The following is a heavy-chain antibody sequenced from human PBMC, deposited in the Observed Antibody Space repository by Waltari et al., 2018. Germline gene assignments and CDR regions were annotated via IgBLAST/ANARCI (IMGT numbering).Heavy chain of an antibody. CDR2: IHSKSGGT. CDR1: GYIFTDFY. D-gene: IGHD6-13*01. Sequence: QAQLVQSGAEVEKPGASVKVSCKASGYIFTDFYIHWVRRAPGQGLEWMGWIHSKSGGTNYAQKFRGRVTLTRDTSTTTAYMELSGLRSDDTAIYYCARGGQGMGDYWGQGTLVTVSS. CDR3: ARGGQGMGDY. J-gene: IGHJ4*02. V-gene: IGHV1-2*02.